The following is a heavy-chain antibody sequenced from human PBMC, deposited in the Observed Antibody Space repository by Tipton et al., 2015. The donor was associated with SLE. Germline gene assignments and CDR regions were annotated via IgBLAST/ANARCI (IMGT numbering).Heavy chain of an antibody. D-gene: IGHD5-12*01. V-gene: IGHV3-21*01. CDR3: ARDRDSGYDNGHFDY. J-gene: IGHJ4*02. Sequence: SLRLSCAASGFRFSTYSMNWVRQAPGKGLEWVSSISTSSSYIYYADSVKGRFTISRDNAKNLLYLEMNSLRAGDTAVYYCARDRDSGYDNGHFDYWGQGTLVTVSS. CDR1: GFRFSTYS. CDR2: ISTSSSYI.